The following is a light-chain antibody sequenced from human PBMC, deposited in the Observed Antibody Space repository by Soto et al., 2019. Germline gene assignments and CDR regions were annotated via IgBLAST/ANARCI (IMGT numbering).Light chain of an antibody. CDR3: SSHTSSSTSYV. CDR1: SSDVGGYNY. CDR2: DVS. V-gene: IGLV2-14*01. Sequence: QSALTQPASVSVSPGQSITISCTGTSSDVGGYNYVSWYQQHPGKAPKLMIYDVSNRPSGVSNRFSGSKSANTASLTISGLQAEDEADYYCSSHTSSSTSYVFGTGTKLTVL. J-gene: IGLJ1*01.